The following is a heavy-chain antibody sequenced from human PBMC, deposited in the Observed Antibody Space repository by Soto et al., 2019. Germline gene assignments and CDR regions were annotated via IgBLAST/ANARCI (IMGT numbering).Heavy chain of an antibody. CDR1: GFTFSSYG. J-gene: IGHJ4*02. Sequence: GGSLRLSCAASGFTFSSYGMHWVRQAPGKGLEWVAVISYDGSNKYYADSVKGRFTISRDNSKNTLYLQMNSLRAEDTAVYYYAKDGYASGALDYWGQGTLVTVSS. V-gene: IGHV3-30*18. CDR3: AKDGYASGALDY. D-gene: IGHD1-26*01. CDR2: ISYDGSNK.